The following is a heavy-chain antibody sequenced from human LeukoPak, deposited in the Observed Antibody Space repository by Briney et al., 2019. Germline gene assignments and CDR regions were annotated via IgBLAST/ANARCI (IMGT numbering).Heavy chain of an antibody. CDR3: ARDVRYYDILTGYYNVYYFDY. Sequence: GGSLRLSCAASGFTFSSYGVHWVRQAPGKGLEWVAFIRYDGSNKYYADSVKGRFTISRDNSKNTLYLQMNSLRSDDTAVYYCARDVRYYDILTGYYNVYYFDYWGQGTLVTVSS. V-gene: IGHV3-30*02. J-gene: IGHJ4*02. D-gene: IGHD3-9*01. CDR2: IRYDGSNK. CDR1: GFTFSSYG.